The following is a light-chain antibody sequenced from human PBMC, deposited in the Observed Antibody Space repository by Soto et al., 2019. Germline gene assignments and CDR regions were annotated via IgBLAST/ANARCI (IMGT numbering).Light chain of an antibody. CDR1: QSVSSN. J-gene: IGKJ4*01. CDR2: GAS. Sequence: DIVMTQSPAALSVSPGERAALSCRASQSVSSNLVWYQQKPGQAPRLLIYGASTRATGIPARFSGSGSGTDFTLTINSLQSEDFGVYYGQQYNDWVTFGGGTKVDIX. CDR3: QQYNDWVT. V-gene: IGKV3-15*01.